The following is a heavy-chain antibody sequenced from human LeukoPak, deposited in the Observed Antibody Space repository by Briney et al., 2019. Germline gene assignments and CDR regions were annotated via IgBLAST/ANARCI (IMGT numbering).Heavy chain of an antibody. Sequence: HSGGSLRLSCAASGFTFSSYAMSWVRQAPGKGLEWVSAISGSGGSTYYADSVKGRFTISRDNSKNTLYLQMNSLRAEDTAVYYCAKADMVRGVITTSPYDYWGQGTLVTVSS. J-gene: IGHJ4*02. CDR3: AKADMVRGVITTSPYDY. CDR2: ISGSGGST. V-gene: IGHV3-23*01. D-gene: IGHD3-10*01. CDR1: GFTFSSYA.